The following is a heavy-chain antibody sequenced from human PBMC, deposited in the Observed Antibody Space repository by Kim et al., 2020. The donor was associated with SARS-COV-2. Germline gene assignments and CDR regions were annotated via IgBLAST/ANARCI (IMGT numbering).Heavy chain of an antibody. CDR3: ARSWDY. V-gene: IGHV1-2*02. CDR2: PNRSGT. J-gene: IGHJ4*02. Sequence: PNRSGTNYAQKFQGRVTMTRDTSISTAYMELSRLRSDDTAVYYCARSWDYWGQGTLVTVSS.